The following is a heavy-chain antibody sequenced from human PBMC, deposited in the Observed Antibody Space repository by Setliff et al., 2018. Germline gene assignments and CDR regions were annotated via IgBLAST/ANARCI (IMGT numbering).Heavy chain of an antibody. CDR3: ARDRTAYNYGMDV. Sequence: SLTCTVSGGSIMNYFWSWIRRPPGKGLEWIGYVYYTGNTNYNPSLKSRLTISVDPSKNQVSLKLKSATTADTAVYYCARDRTAYNYGMDVWGQGTTVTVSS. J-gene: IGHJ6*02. V-gene: IGHV4-59*01. CDR1: GGSIMNYF. D-gene: IGHD5-18*01. CDR2: VYYTGNT.